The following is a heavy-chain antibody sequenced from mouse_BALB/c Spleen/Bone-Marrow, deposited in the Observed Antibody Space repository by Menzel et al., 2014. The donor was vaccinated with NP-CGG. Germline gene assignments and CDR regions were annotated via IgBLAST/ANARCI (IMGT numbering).Heavy chain of an antibody. J-gene: IGHJ3*01. CDR3: ARHGDYYGSSLFAY. D-gene: IGHD1-1*01. V-gene: IGHV5-2*01. CDR2: INSDGGST. CDR1: EYEFPSHD. Sequence: VQGVESGGGLVQPGESLKLSCESNEYEFPSHDMSWVRKTPEKRLELVAAINSDGGSTYYPDTMERRFIISRDNSKKTLYLQMSSLRSEDTAFYYCARHGDYYGSSLFAYWGQGTLVTVSA.